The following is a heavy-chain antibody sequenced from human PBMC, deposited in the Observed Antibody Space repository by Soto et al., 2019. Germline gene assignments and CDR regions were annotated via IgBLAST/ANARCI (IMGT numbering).Heavy chain of an antibody. Sequence: QVQLVQSGAEVKKRESSVKVSCKASGGTFSSYAISWVRQAPGQGLEWMGGIIPIFGTANYAQKFQGRVTITADESTSTAYMELSSLRSEDTAVYYCARVGLLRFGESAMDVWGQGTTVTVSS. CDR2: IIPIFGTA. D-gene: IGHD3-10*01. CDR3: ARVGLLRFGESAMDV. V-gene: IGHV1-69*01. J-gene: IGHJ6*02. CDR1: GGTFSSYA.